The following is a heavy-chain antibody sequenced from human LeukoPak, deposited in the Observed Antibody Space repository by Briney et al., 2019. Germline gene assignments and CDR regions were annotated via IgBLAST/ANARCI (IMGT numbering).Heavy chain of an antibody. V-gene: IGHV3-30-3*01. CDR3: ARDRLWREIYYFDY. CDR1: GFTFSSYA. D-gene: IGHD2-15*01. Sequence: PGGSLRLSCAASGFTFSSYAMHWVRQAPGKGLEWVAVISYDGSNKYYANSVKGRFTISRDNSKNTLYVQMDSLRAEDTAVYYCARDRLWREIYYFDYWGQGTLVTVSS. J-gene: IGHJ4*02. CDR2: ISYDGSNK.